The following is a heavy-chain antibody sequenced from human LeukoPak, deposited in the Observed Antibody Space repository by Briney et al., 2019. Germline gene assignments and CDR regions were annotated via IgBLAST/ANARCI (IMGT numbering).Heavy chain of an antibody. CDR3: ARHSSGGSCYSSFDY. J-gene: IGHJ4*02. V-gene: IGHV4-39*01. CDR1: GGSISSSSYY. D-gene: IGHD2-15*01. CDR2: IYYSGST. Sequence: SETLSLTCTVSGGSISSSSYYWGWIRQPPGKGLEWIGSIYYSGSTYYNPSLKSRVTISVDTSKNQFSLKLSSVTAADTAVYYCARHSSGGSCYSSFDYWGQGTLVTVSS.